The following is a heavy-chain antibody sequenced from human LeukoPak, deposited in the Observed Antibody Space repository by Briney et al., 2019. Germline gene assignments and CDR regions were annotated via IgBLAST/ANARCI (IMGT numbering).Heavy chain of an antibody. CDR3: ARDGDGYCSSTSCYENWFDP. V-gene: IGHV1-2*02. Sequence: VASVKVSCKASGYTFTGYYMHWVRQAPGQGLEWMGWINPNSGGTNYAQKFQGRVTMTRDTSISTAYMELSRLRSDDTAVYYCARDGDGYCSSTSCYENWFDPWGQGTLVTVSS. J-gene: IGHJ5*02. D-gene: IGHD2-2*01. CDR1: GYTFTGYY. CDR2: INPNSGGT.